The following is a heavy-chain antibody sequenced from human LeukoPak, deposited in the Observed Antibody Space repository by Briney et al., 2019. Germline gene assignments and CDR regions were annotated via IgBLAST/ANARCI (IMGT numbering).Heavy chain of an antibody. CDR1: GDSISSYY. J-gene: IGHJ6*02. V-gene: IGHV4-59*01. D-gene: IGHD4-11*01. CDR3: ARVVYSHYWPEGMDV. CDR2: IYNSETT. Sequence: SETLSLTCAVSGDSISSYYWSWIRQPPGRGLEWIGYIYNSETTNYNPSLESRVTISEDTSKNQFSLMLTSVTAADTAVYYCARVVYSHYWPEGMDVWGQGTTVTVSS.